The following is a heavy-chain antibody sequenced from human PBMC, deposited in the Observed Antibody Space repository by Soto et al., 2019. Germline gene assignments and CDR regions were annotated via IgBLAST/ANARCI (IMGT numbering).Heavy chain of an antibody. CDR1: GGSISSYY. D-gene: IGHD4-4*01. J-gene: IGHJ5*02. V-gene: IGHV4-59*01. CDR3: ARSTDYRDNWFDP. Sequence: SETLSLTCTVSGGSISSYYWSWIRQPPGKGLEWIGYIYYSGSTNYNPSLKSRVTISVDTSKNQFSLKLSSVTAADTAVYYCARSTDYRDNWFDPWGQGTRVTVSS. CDR2: IYYSGST.